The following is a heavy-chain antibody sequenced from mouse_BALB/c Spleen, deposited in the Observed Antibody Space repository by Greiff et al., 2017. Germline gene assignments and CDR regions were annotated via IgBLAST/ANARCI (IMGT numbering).Heavy chain of an antibody. CDR1: GFTFSDYG. V-gene: IGHV5-15*02. Sequence: DVMLVESGGGLVQPGGSRKLSCAASGFTFSDYGMAWVRQAPGKGPEWVAFISNLAYSIYYADTVTGRFTISRENAKNTLYLEMSSLRSEDTAMYYCARGFPFDYWGQGTTLTVSS. CDR2: ISNLAYSI. J-gene: IGHJ2*01. CDR3: ARGFPFDY.